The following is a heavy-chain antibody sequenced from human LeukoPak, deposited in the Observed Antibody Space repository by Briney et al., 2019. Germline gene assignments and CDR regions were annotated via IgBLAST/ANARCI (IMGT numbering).Heavy chain of an antibody. Sequence: SETLSLTCAVYGGSFSGYYWSWICPPPGKGLEWIGEINHSGSTNYNTSLKSRVTISVDTSKNQFSLKLSSVTAADTAVYYCAKNPRKYYFDYWGQGTLVTGSS. CDR2: INHSGST. CDR1: GGSFSGYY. J-gene: IGHJ4*02. V-gene: IGHV4-34*01. CDR3: AKNPRKYYFDY.